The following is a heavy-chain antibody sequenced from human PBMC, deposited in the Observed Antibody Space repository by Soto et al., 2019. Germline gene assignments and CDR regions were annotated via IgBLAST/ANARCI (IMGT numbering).Heavy chain of an antibody. V-gene: IGHV1-18*01. J-gene: IGHJ5*01. D-gene: IGHD2-8*01. CDR2: ISTFNGET. CDR1: GYTFNTYG. Sequence: ASVKVSCKASGYTFNTYGISWVRQAPGQGLEWMGWISTFNGETRYAQKFQARVTVTTDTSTNTAYMELRSLRSDDTAVYYCGRSSSMLGAGWSDSWGRGTLVTVSS. CDR3: GRSSSMLGAGWSDS.